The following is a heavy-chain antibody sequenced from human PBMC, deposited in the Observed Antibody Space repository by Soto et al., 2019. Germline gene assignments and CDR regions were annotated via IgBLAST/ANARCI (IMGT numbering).Heavy chain of an antibody. J-gene: IGHJ4*02. V-gene: IGHV1-69*06. CDR3: ASGFSSRIMITFGVRY. CDR2: IIPIFGTA. D-gene: IGHD3-16*01. CDR1: GGTFSSYA. Sequence: QVQLVQSGAEVKKPGSSVKVSCKASGGTFSSYAISWLRQAPGQGLEWMGGIIPIFGTANYAQKFQGRVTITADKSTSTAYMELSSLRSEDTAVYYCASGFSSRIMITFGVRYWGQGTLVTVSS.